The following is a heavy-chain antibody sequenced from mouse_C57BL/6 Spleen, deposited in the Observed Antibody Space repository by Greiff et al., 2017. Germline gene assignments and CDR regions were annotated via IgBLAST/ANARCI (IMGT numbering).Heavy chain of an antibody. V-gene: IGHV1-64*01. D-gene: IGHD2-3*01. CDR2: IHPNSGST. CDR1: GYTFTSYW. J-gene: IGHJ4*01. CDR3: ARIYDGYYLYAMDY. Sequence: QVQLKQPGAELVKPGASVKLSCKASGYTFTSYWMHWVKQRPGQGLEWIGMIHPNSGSTNYNEKFKSKATLTVDKSSSTAYMQLSSLTSEDSAVYYCARIYDGYYLYAMDYWGQGTSVTVSS.